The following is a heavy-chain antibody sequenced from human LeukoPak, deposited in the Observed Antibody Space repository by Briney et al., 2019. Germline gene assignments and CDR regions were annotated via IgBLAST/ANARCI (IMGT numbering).Heavy chain of an antibody. CDR3: ARESSGYFY. CDR1: GFTFGSYS. V-gene: IGHV3-21*01. Sequence: PGGSLRLSCAASGFTFGSYSINWVRQAPGKGLEWVSSISSSSSFRYYADSVKGRFTISRDNAKNSLYLQMNSLRAEDTAVYYCARESSGYFYWGQGTLVTVPS. J-gene: IGHJ4*02. D-gene: IGHD3-22*01. CDR2: ISSSSSFR.